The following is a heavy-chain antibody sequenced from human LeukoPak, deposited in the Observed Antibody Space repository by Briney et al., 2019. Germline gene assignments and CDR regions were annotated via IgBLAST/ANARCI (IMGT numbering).Heavy chain of an antibody. CDR3: ARVWNDGNDY. J-gene: IGHJ4*02. D-gene: IGHD3-3*01. Sequence: KSGGSLRLSCAASGFTFSSYTMNWVRQAPGKGLEWVSSISSGGTYKYHADSVKGRFTISRDNAENSVYLQMNNLRAEDTAVYYCARVWNDGNDYWGQGTLVTVSS. CDR1: GFTFSSYT. V-gene: IGHV3-21*01. CDR2: ISSGGTYK.